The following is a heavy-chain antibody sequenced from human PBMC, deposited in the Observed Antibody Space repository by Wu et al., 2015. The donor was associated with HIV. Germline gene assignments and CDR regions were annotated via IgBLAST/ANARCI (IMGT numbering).Heavy chain of an antibody. J-gene: IGHJ4*02. D-gene: IGHD3-10*01. V-gene: IGHV1-2*02. Sequence: VQLVQSGGEVKKPGASVKVACKSSGYIFSDFGIHWIQQAPGLGLEWMGWINPNSGGTNYAQKFQGRVTMTRGSSISTAYMELSGLTSDDTAIYFCATDSRDYNDENGFSYYYFDHWGQGTLVTVSS. CDR1: GYIFSDFG. CDR2: INPNSGGT. CDR3: ATDSRDYNDENGFSYYYFDH.